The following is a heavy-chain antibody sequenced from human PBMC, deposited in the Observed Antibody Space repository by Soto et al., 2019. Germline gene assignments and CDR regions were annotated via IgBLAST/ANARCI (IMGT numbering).Heavy chain of an antibody. V-gene: IGHV3-66*01. CDR2: IYSGGST. Sequence: GGSLRLSCAASGFTVSSNYMSWVRQAPGKGLEWVSVIYSGGSTYYADSVKGRFTISRDNSKNTLYLQMNSLRAEDTAVYYCASTRGYSGYDYPVLPGYWGQGTLVTVSS. CDR1: GFTVSSNY. J-gene: IGHJ4*02. CDR3: ASTRGYSGYDYPVLPGY. D-gene: IGHD5-12*01.